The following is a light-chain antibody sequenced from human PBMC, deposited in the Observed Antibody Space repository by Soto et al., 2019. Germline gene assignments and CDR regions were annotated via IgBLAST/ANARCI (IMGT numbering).Light chain of an antibody. J-gene: IGLJ3*02. CDR2: RNT. Sequence: QSVLTQPPSASGTPGQRVTISCSGSSSNIGKNYVYWYQQLPGRAPKLLIYRNTQRPSGVPDQFSGSKSGTSASLAISGPRSEDEADYYCSVWDANLSAWVFGGGTKVTVL. CDR1: SSNIGKNY. V-gene: IGLV1-47*01. CDR3: SVWDANLSAWV.